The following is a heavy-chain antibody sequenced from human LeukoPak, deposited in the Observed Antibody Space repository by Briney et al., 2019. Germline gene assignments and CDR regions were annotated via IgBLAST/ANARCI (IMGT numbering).Heavy chain of an antibody. D-gene: IGHD6-6*01. Sequence: PGGSLRLSCAASGFTFSSYSMNWVRQAPGKGLEWVSYISSSSSTIYYADSVKGRFTISRDNAKNSLYLQMNSLSAEDTAVYYCARGSEAAPPNYYYYYYMDVWGKGTTFTVSS. CDR3: ARGSEAAPPNYYYYYYMDV. CDR2: ISSSSSTI. V-gene: IGHV3-48*01. CDR1: GFTFSSYS. J-gene: IGHJ6*03.